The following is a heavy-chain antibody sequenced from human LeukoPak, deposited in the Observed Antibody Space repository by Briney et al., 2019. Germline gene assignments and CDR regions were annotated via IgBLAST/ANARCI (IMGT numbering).Heavy chain of an antibody. CDR3: AKAPEAAHLGELSY. V-gene: IGHV3-23*01. J-gene: IGHJ4*02. CDR1: GFTFSSYA. Sequence: GGSLRLSCAASGFTFSSYAMSWVRQAPGKGLEWVSAISGSGGSTYSADSVKGRFTISRDNSKNTLYLQMNSLRAEDTAVYYCAKAPEAAHLGELSYWGQGTLVTVSS. D-gene: IGHD3-16*02. CDR2: ISGSGGST.